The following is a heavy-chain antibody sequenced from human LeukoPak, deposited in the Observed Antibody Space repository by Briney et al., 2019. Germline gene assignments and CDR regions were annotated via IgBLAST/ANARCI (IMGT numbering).Heavy chain of an antibody. Sequence: GASVKVSCKASGYTFTSYGISWVRQAPGQGLEWMGWISAYNGNTNYAQKLQGRVTMTTDTSTSTAYVELRSLRSDDTAVYYCARAKKYYDILTALSRAYFDYWGQGTLVTVSS. CDR3: ARAKKYYDILTALSRAYFDY. D-gene: IGHD3-9*01. J-gene: IGHJ4*02. V-gene: IGHV1-18*01. CDR1: GYTFTSYG. CDR2: ISAYNGNT.